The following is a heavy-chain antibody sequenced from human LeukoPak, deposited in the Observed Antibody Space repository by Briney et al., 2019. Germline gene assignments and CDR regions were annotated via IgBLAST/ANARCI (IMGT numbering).Heavy chain of an antibody. CDR2: IDSSGDT. CDR3: SRISPWYGDLDY. V-gene: IGHV3-13*01. D-gene: IGHD4-17*01. Sequence: PGGSLRLSCTGAGFTFTKFDPHWVRHGTGKGLEWVAGIDSSGDTYYSGSVRGRFTIPRDNVKSSFSLQMNSLRVEDTAVYYCSRISPWYGDLDYWGQGALVTV. J-gene: IGHJ4*02. CDR1: GFTFTKFD.